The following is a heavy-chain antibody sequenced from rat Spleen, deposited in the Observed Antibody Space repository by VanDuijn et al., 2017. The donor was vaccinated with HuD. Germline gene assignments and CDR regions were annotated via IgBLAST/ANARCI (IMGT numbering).Heavy chain of an antibody. Sequence: EVQLVESGGGLVQPGRSLKLSCAASGFTFSNYGMHWIRQAPTKGLEWVASISPSGGSTYYRDSVKGRFTISRDNAKSTLYLQMDSLRSEDTATYYCATLDGTYPWYVMDAWGQGASVTVSS. CDR1: GFTFSNYG. V-gene: IGHV5-19*01. D-gene: IGHD1-12*02. CDR2: ISPSGGST. CDR3: ATLDGTYPWYVMDA. J-gene: IGHJ4*01.